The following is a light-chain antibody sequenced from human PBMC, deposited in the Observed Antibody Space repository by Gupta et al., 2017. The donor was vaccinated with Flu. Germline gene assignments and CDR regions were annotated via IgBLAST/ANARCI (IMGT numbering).Light chain of an antibody. CDR1: KIEDRN. J-gene: IGLJ1*01. CDR2: DDT. V-gene: IGLV3-21*02. CDR3: QVWDIASAHYI. Sequence: TTTIPWEGGKIEDRNVHWYQLIPGQAPVLIVYDDTVRPSGISERFSGSNSEDTATLTISGVKAGDEADYYCQVWDIASAHYIFGPGTEVTVL.